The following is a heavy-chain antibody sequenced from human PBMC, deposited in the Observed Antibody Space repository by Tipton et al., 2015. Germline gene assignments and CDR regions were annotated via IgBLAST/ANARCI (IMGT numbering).Heavy chain of an antibody. CDR1: GGSVSSGTSYH. CDR2: INYSDGS. V-gene: IGHV4-61*01. Sequence: LRLSCTVSGGSVSSGTSYHWSWIRQPPGKGLEWIGNINYSDGSNYTPSLKGRVTISVDTSKNQFSLMLGSVTAADTAVYYCARDVEHGMDVWGQGTTVTVSS. J-gene: IGHJ6*02. D-gene: IGHD5-24*01. CDR3: ARDVEHGMDV.